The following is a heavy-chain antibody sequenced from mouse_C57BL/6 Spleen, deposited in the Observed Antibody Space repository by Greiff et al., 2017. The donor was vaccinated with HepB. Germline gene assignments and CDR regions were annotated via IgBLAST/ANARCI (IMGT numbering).Heavy chain of an antibody. CDR2: IYPGSGNT. J-gene: IGHJ2*01. D-gene: IGHD1-2*01. CDR1: GYTFTDYY. V-gene: IGHV1-76*01. CDR3: ARRDGYGDY. Sequence: QVQLQQSGAELVRPGASVKLSCKASGYTFTDYYINWVKQRPGQGLEWIARIYPGSGNTYYNEKFKGKATLTAEKSSSTAYMQLSSLTSEDTAVYFCARRDGYGDYWGQGPTLTVSS.